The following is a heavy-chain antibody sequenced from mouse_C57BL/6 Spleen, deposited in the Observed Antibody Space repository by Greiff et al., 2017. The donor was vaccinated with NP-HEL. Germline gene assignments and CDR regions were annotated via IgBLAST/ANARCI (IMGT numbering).Heavy chain of an antibody. D-gene: IGHD1-1*01. CDR3: ARDGSSRALDY. CDR2: IDPSDSEP. J-gene: IGHJ2*01. CDR1: GYTFTSYW. V-gene: IGHV1-52*01. Sequence: VQLQQPGAELVRPGSSVKLSCKASGYTFTSYWMHWVKQRPIQGLEWIGNIDPSDSEPHYNQKFKDNATLTVDKSSSTAYMQLSSLTSEDAAVYYCARDGSSRALDYWGQGTTLTVSS.